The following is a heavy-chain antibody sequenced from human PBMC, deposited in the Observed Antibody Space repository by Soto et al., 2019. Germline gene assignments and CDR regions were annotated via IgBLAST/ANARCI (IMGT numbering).Heavy chain of an antibody. D-gene: IGHD3-16*01. V-gene: IGHV1-18*01. J-gene: IGHJ6*02. Sequence: GASVKVSCKASGYTFTSYGISWVRQAPGQGLEWMGWISAYNGNTNYAQKLQGRVTMTTDTSTSTAYMELRSLRSDDTAVYYCASGGRLGAPYYYYGMDVWGQGTTVTVSS. CDR3: ASGGRLGAPYYYYGMDV. CDR2: ISAYNGNT. CDR1: GYTFTSYG.